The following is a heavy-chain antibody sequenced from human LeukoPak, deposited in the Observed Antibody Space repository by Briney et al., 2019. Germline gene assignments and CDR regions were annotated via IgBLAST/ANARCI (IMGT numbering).Heavy chain of an antibody. D-gene: IGHD6-13*01. J-gene: IGHJ5*02. CDR3: AILLPPFLAATGSRRGYNWFDP. Sequence: SETLSLACAVYGGSFSGYYWSWIRQPPGKGLEWIGEIYHGGSTNSNPALKSRATISVDKSKNQSSLKLSSVTAADTAVYYCAILLPPFLAATGSRRGYNWFDPWGQGTLVTVSS. CDR2: IYHGGST. V-gene: IGHV4-34*01. CDR1: GGSFSGYY.